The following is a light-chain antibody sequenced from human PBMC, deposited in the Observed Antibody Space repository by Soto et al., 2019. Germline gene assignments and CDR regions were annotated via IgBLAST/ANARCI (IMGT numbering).Light chain of an antibody. CDR3: SSYTSSRKGV. V-gene: IGLV2-14*01. Sequence: QSVLTQPASVSGSPGQSITISCTGTSSDVGGYNYVSWYQQHPGKAPKLMIYDVSNRPSGVSNRFSGSKSGNTASLTISGLQDEDEADYYCSSYTSSRKGVFGGGTKLTVL. CDR1: SSDVGGYNY. J-gene: IGLJ2*01. CDR2: DVS.